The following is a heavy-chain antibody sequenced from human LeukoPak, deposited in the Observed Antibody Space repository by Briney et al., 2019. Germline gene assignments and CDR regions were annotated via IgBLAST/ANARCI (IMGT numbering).Heavy chain of an antibody. V-gene: IGHV3-21*01. D-gene: IGHD6-13*01. CDR2: ISSSSSLI. CDR3: AKVDRGDYSSSPVPYYNYYMNV. J-gene: IGHJ6*03. Sequence: GGSLRLSCAASGCTFSYYSMNGVRQAPGRGLEWVSCISSSSSLIFYSDSVRGGFTISRDNAKNLLYLHMNSLRVEDTAVYYCAKVDRGDYSSSPVPYYNYYMNVWGKGTTVTVSS. CDR1: GCTFSYYS.